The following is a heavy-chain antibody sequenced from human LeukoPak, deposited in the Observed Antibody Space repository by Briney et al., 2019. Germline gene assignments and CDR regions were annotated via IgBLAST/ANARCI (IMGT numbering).Heavy chain of an antibody. D-gene: IGHD6-13*01. J-gene: IGHJ4*02. CDR2: LRYDGSNK. CDR1: GFTFSTYG. V-gene: IGHV3-30*02. CDR3: AKDYGSWPYYLDY. Sequence: PGGSLRLSCAASGFTFSTYGMHWVRQAPGKGLEWVSFLRYDGSNKYYADSVKGRFTISRDNSKKTLYLQMNSLRAEDTAVYYCAKDYGSWPYYLDYWGQGTLVTVSP.